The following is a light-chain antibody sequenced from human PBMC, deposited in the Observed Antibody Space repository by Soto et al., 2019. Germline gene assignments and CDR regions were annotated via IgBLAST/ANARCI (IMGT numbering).Light chain of an antibody. Sequence: DIHMTQSPSSLSASVGNIVTITCRASLPISNYLAWYQQKPVKIPTLLIYAASTLQAGVPSRLSGSGYGTDLTIPISSLKNEDVAAYYCQKYNSAPLTFGGGTQVDIK. J-gene: IGKJ4*01. CDR3: QKYNSAPLT. CDR2: AAS. V-gene: IGKV1-27*01. CDR1: LPISNY.